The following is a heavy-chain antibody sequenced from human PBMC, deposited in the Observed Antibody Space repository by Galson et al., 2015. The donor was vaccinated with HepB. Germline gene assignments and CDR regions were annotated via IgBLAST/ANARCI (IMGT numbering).Heavy chain of an antibody. CDR2: ISSSSSTI. J-gene: IGHJ4*02. V-gene: IGHV3-48*02. CDR1: GFTFSSHS. Sequence: SLRLSCAASGFTFSSHSMNWVRQAPGKGLEWVSYISSSSSTIYYADPVKGRFTISRDNAKNSLYLQMNSLGDEDTAVYYCAGTRSGIRVYDYWGQGTLVTVSS. CDR3: AGTRSGIRVYDY. D-gene: IGHD3-3*01.